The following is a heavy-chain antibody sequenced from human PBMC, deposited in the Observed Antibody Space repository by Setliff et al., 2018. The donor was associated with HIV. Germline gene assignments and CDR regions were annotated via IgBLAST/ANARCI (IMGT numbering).Heavy chain of an antibody. CDR1: GGSFSDYY. D-gene: IGHD3-3*01. V-gene: IGHV4-34*01. CDR3: ARIFGDQGYYYGMDV. Sequence: SETLSLTCAVYGGSFSDYYWNWIRQPPGKGLEWIGEINHSGSTKYNPSLKSRVTISVDTSKNQFSLKLSSVIAADTAVYYCARIFGDQGYYYGMDVWGQGTTVTVSS. J-gene: IGHJ6*02. CDR2: INHSGST.